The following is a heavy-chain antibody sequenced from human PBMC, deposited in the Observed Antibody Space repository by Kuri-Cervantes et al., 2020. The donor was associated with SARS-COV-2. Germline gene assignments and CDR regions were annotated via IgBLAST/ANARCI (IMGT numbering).Heavy chain of an antibody. V-gene: IGHV4-61*08. CDR2: IYYSGST. CDR3: ARLYYDFWSGYHYTDDAFDI. Sequence: SETLSLTCTVSGGSISSGDYYWSWIRQPPGKGLEWIGYIYYSGSTTYNPSLKSRVTISLDTSKNQFSLKLSSVTAADTAVYYCARLYYDFWSGYHYTDDAFDIWGQGTMVTVSS. D-gene: IGHD3-3*01. CDR1: GGSISSGDYY. J-gene: IGHJ3*02.